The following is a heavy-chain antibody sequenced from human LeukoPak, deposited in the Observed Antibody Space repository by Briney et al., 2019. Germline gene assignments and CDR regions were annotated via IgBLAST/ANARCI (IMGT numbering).Heavy chain of an antibody. J-gene: IGHJ3*02. CDR2: MKPDGSEI. V-gene: IGHV3-7*01. CDR3: ARDQGVHCSGGACTAFDI. CDR1: GFTFTTYW. Sequence: GGSLRLSCAASGFTFTTYWMSWVRQAPGKGLEWVANMKPDGSEIFYVDSVKGRFTISRHNAKNSLYLQMDRLGADDTAVYYCARDQGVHCSGGACTAFDIWGQGTMVTVSS. D-gene: IGHD2-15*01.